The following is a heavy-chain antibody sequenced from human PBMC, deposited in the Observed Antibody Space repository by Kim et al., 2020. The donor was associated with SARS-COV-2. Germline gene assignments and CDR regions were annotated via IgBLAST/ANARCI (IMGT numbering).Heavy chain of an antibody. CDR2: IYYSGST. V-gene: IGHV4-39*01. J-gene: IGHJ4*02. CDR3: ARYPTAKVLRFLEWLLYLDY. CDR1: GGSISSSSYY. Sequence: SETLSLTCTVSGGSISSSSYYWGWIRQPPGKGLEWIGSIYYSGSTYYNPSLKSRVTISVDTSKNQFSLKLSSVTAADTAVYYCARYPTAKVLRFLEWLLYLDYWGQGTLVTVSS. D-gene: IGHD3-3*01.